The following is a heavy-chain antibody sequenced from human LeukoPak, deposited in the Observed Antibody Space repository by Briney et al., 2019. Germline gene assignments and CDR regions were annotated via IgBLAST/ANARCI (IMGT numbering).Heavy chain of an antibody. V-gene: IGHV3-21*01. CDR2: ISSSSSYI. CDR1: GFTFSSYS. D-gene: IGHD5-12*01. CDR3: ARALPTITPLFDY. Sequence: PGGSLRLSCAASGFTFSSYSMNWVRQAPGKGLEWVSSISSSSSYIYYADSVKGRFTISRDNAKNSLYLQMNSLRAEDTAVYYCARALPTITPLFDYWGQGTLVTVSS. J-gene: IGHJ4*02.